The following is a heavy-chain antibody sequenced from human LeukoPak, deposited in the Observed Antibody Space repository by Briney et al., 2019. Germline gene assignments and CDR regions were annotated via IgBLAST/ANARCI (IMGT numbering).Heavy chain of an antibody. D-gene: IGHD5-18*01. CDR2: IGGSGGST. CDR3: AKETPTYSYGSRYFDY. Sequence: PGGSLRLSCAASGFTFSSYAMSWVRQAPGKGLEWVSAIGGSGGSTYYADSVKGRFTISRDNSKNTLYLQMNSLRAEDTAVYYCAKETPTYSYGSRYFDYWGQGTLVTVSS. J-gene: IGHJ4*02. CDR1: GFTFSSYA. V-gene: IGHV3-23*01.